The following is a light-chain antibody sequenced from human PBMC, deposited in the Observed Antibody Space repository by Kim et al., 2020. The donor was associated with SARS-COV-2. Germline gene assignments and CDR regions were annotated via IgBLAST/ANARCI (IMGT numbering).Light chain of an antibody. Sequence: GHSITISCTGTSSYVGGYNYVSWYQQHPGKAPKLMIYDVSNRPSGVSNRFSGSKSGNTASLTISGLQAEDEADYYCSSYTSSSTWVFGGGTKLTVL. CDR2: DVS. V-gene: IGLV2-14*03. CDR1: SSYVGGYNY. CDR3: SSYTSSSTWV. J-gene: IGLJ3*02.